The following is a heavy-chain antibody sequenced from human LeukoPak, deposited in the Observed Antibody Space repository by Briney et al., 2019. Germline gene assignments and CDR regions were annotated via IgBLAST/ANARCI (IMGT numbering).Heavy chain of an antibody. D-gene: IGHD2-15*01. V-gene: IGHV3-30*18. CDR1: GFTFSSYG. Sequence: GGSLRLSCAASGFTFSSYGMHWVRQAPGKGLEWVAVISYDGSNKYYADSVKGRFTISRDNSKNTLYLQMNSLRAEDTAVYYCAKLGYYSGGSCSQNDAFDIWGQGTMVTVSS. CDR2: ISYDGSNK. CDR3: AKLGYYSGGSCSQNDAFDI. J-gene: IGHJ3*02.